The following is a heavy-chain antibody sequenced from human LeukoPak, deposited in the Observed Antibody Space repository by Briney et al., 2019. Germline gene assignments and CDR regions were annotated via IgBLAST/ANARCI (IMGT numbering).Heavy chain of an antibody. CDR3: ARVGDIVVVPAERAYFDY. V-gene: IGHV1-69*04. CDR2: IIPIVGIP. D-gene: IGHD2-2*01. Sequence: GASVKVSCKTSGGTLNTYAINWVRQAPGQGLEWMGRIIPIVGIPNYAQKFQGTVTITADKSTSTVYMEVNSLRSADTAVYYCARVGDIVVVPAERAYFDYWGQGTLVTVSS. J-gene: IGHJ4*02. CDR1: GGTLNTYA.